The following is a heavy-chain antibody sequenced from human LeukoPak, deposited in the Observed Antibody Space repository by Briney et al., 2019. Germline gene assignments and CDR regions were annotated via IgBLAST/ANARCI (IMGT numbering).Heavy chain of an antibody. J-gene: IGHJ4*01. V-gene: IGHV1-2*02. CDR2: INPNSGGT. Sequence: ASVKVSCKASGYTFTGYYMHWVRQAPGQGLEWMGWINPNSGGTNYAQKFQGRVTMTRDTSISTAYMELSRLRSDDTAVYYCAREYYYGSGSYFALMGDYCGQGTLVTGSS. CDR1: GYTFTGYY. CDR3: AREYYYGSGSYFALMGDY. D-gene: IGHD3-10*01.